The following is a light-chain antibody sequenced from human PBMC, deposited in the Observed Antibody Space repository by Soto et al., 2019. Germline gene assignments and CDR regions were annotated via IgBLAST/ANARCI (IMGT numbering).Light chain of an antibody. V-gene: IGLV8-61*01. CDR1: SGSVSTTYY. J-gene: IGLJ2*01. Sequence: QAVVTQEPSFSVSPGGTVTLTCGLTSGSVSTTYYPSWYQQTPGQAPRTLIYSTNIRSSGVPDRFSGSILGNKAALNITGALADDESDYHCMLYMGGGLVVFGGGTKLTVL. CDR3: MLYMGGGLVV. CDR2: STN.